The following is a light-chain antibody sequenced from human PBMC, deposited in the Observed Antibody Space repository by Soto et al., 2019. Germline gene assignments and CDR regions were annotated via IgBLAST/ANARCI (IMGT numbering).Light chain of an antibody. CDR2: KAS. Sequence: DVEMTQSPSTLPTSIGDRVTINCRASQNVSNWLAWYQQKPGKAPKLLIYKASRLESGVPSRFSASGSATDFSLSINSLQSDDFATYCCQQYRKETTFGQGTKLEIK. CDR3: QQYRKETT. CDR1: QNVSNW. V-gene: IGKV1-5*03. J-gene: IGKJ2*01.